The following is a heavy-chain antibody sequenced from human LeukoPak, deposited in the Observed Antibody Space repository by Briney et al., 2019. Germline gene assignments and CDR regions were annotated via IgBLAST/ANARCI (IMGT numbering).Heavy chain of an antibody. CDR2: IYDSGTT. Sequence: SETLSLTCTVSGGSISSYYWSWIRQPPGKGLEWIGYIYDSGTTNYNPSLKSRVTISVDTSKNQFSLKLNSVTAADTAVYYCARQVSYIAVAGPRDDAFDIWGQGTLVTVSS. CDR1: GGSISSYY. CDR3: ARQVSYIAVAGPRDDAFDI. J-gene: IGHJ3*02. D-gene: IGHD6-19*01. V-gene: IGHV4-59*08.